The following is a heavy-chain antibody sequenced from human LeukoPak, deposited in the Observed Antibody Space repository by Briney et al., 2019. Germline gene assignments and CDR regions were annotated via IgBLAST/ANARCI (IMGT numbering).Heavy chain of an antibody. D-gene: IGHD3-3*01. V-gene: IGHV3-23*01. CDR3: ARNHITIFGVVIYYFDY. J-gene: IGHJ4*02. Sequence: PGGSLRLSCAASGFTFSSYAMSWVRQAPGKGLEWVSAISGSGGSTYYADSVKGRFTISRDNSKNTLYLQMNSLRAEDTAVYYCARNHITIFGVVIYYFDYWGQGTLVTVSS. CDR1: GFTFSSYA. CDR2: ISGSGGST.